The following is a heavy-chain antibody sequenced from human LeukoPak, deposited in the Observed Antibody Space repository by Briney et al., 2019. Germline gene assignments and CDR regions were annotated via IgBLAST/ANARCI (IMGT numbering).Heavy chain of an antibody. CDR3: ARGPRRGYCSSTSCPYGMDV. CDR2: INHSGST. Sequence: SETLSLTCALYVGSFSGYYWRWIRQPPGKGLEWIGEINHSGSTNYNPSLKRGDTISVDTSKNQFSLQLSSVTAADTAVYYCARGPRRGYCSSTSCPYGMDVWGQGTTVTVSS. CDR1: VGSFSGYY. J-gene: IGHJ6*02. V-gene: IGHV4-34*01. D-gene: IGHD2-2*01.